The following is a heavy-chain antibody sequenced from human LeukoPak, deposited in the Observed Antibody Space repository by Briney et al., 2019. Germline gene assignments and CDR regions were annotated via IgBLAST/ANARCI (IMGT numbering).Heavy chain of an antibody. CDR2: INQDGSEK. J-gene: IGHJ4*02. D-gene: IGHD3-9*01. CDR1: GLNFRKYW. V-gene: IGHV3-7*01. Sequence: PGGSLRLSCSTSGLNFRKYWMSWVRQAPGKGLEWVANINQDGSEKYFVDSVKGRFTISRDNAENSLYPQMNSLGAEDTAVYYCATHEILTGYPYFDYWGQGTLVTVFS. CDR3: ATHEILTGYPYFDY.